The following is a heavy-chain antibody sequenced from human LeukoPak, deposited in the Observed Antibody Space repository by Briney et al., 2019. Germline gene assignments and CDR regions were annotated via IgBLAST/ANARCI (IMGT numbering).Heavy chain of an antibody. CDR2: IHPSGGST. CDR1: GYTFTSYY. J-gene: IGHJ2*01. Sequence: ASVKVSCKASGYTFTSYYMHWVRQAPGQGLEWMGKIHPSGGSTSYPQNFQGGVTMIRDTSTGTVYMELSSLRSEDTAVYFCARSSTVTAARWHFDLWGRGTLVTVSS. CDR3: ARSSTVTAARWHFDL. V-gene: IGHV1-46*01. D-gene: IGHD4-17*01.